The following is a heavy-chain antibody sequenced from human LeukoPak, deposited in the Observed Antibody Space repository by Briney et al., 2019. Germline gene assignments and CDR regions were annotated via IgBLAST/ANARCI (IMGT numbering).Heavy chain of an antibody. CDR3: ARDEGILGSHF. V-gene: IGHV1-69*04. CDR1: GGTFSSYG. D-gene: IGHD3-16*01. J-gene: IGHJ4*02. CDR2: IIPVFNIA. Sequence: ASVKVSCKTSGGTFSSYGIVWVRQAPGQGLEWLGRIIPVFNIANYARKFQGRVSITADKSTTTAYMELTSLTSEDTAAYFCARDEGILGSHFWGQGTLVTVSS.